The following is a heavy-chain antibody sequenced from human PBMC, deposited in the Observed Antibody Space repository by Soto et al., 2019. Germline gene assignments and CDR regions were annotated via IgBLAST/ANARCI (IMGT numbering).Heavy chain of an antibody. V-gene: IGHV1-18*01. CDR1: GYSSTSYG. Sequence: QVQLVQSGAEVKKPGASVKVSCKASGYSSTSYGISWVRQAPGQGLEWMGWISTYNGDTNYAQKLQGRLTMTTDTSTSTAYMELRSLRSDDTAVYFCARDLNSASYYNYWGQGTLVTVSS. CDR2: ISTYNGDT. D-gene: IGHD1-26*01. CDR3: ARDLNSASYYNY. J-gene: IGHJ4*02.